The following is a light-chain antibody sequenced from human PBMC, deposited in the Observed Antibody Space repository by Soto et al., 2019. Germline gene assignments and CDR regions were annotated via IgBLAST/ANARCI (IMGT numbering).Light chain of an antibody. CDR3: SSYAGINNYV. V-gene: IGLV2-8*01. J-gene: IGLJ1*01. Sequence: QSVLTQPPSASGSPGQSGTISCTVTRSDVGAYTYASWYEQPPGKAPKLMIYVINKRLSGVPDRFSGSKSGNTDSLTVSGLQTEDEADYYCSSYAGINNYVFGTGTKVTVL. CDR1: RSDVGAYTY. CDR2: VIN.